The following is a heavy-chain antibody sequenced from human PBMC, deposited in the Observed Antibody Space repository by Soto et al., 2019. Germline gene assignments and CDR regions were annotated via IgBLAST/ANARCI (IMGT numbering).Heavy chain of an antibody. Sequence: PSDPLSLTSNPSGGSVSTGRYSWNWIRQPPGKGLELICFFYHSGGTLYNPFLKNRVSISVDKFKNQFSLNLTSVTAADTAVYYCARDQLEGNWFDPWGQG. D-gene: IGHD1-1*01. CDR1: GGSVSTGRYS. J-gene: IGHJ5*02. CDR3: ARDQLEGNWFDP. CDR2: FYHSGGT. V-gene: IGHV4-30-2*01.